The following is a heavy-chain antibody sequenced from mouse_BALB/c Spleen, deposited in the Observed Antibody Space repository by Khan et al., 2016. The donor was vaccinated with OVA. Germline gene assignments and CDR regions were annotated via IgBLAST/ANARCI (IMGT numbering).Heavy chain of an antibody. CDR2: INTYTGEA. V-gene: IGHV9-3-1*01. J-gene: IGHJ3*01. Sequence: QIQLVQSGPELKKPGETVKISCKASGYTLTDYGMNWVKQAPGKGLKWMGWINTYTGEATYADDFKGRFAFSLEKSAHTAYLQINNLKTDDTATYFCSRSNGNYWFAYWGQGTLVTVSA. D-gene: IGHD2-1*01. CDR3: SRSNGNYWFAY. CDR1: GYTLTDYG.